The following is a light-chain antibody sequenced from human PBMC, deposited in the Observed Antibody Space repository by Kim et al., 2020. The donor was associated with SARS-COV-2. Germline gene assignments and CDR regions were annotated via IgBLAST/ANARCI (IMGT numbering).Light chain of an antibody. Sequence: SASTGDRVTIPCRASQVISSYLAWYQQKPGKAPKLLIYAASTLQSGVPSRFSGSGSGTEFTLTISCLQSEDFATYYCQQYYSYPVTFGQGTKLEIK. J-gene: IGKJ2*01. CDR2: AAS. CDR3: QQYYSYPVT. CDR1: QVISSY. V-gene: IGKV1-8*01.